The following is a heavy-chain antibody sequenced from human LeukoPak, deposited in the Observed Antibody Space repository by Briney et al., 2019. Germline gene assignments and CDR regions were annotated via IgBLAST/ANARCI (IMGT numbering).Heavy chain of an antibody. V-gene: IGHV5-10-1*01. CDR1: GYSFTSYW. J-gene: IGHJ6*02. CDR3: ATVVTPPEGMDV. D-gene: IGHD4-23*01. CDR2: IDPSDSYT. Sequence: GESLKISCKGSGYSFTSYWISWVRQMPGKGLEWMGRIDPSDSYTNYSPSFQGHVTISADKSISTAYLQWSSLKASDTAMYYCATVVTPPEGMDVWGQGTTVTVFS.